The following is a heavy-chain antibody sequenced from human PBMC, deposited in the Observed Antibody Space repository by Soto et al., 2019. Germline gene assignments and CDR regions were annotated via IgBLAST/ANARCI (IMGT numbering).Heavy chain of an antibody. CDR3: AKGPHGSAVGDY. Sequence: EVQLLESGGGLVQPGGSLRLSCAASGFTFSSYAMSWVRQAPGKGLEWVSAISGSGGSTYYADSVKGRFAISRDNSKNTVYLQRNSLRGEDTAVYYCAKGPHGSAVGDYWGQGTLVTVSS. V-gene: IGHV3-23*01. D-gene: IGHD6-19*01. CDR2: ISGSGGST. CDR1: GFTFSSYA. J-gene: IGHJ4*02.